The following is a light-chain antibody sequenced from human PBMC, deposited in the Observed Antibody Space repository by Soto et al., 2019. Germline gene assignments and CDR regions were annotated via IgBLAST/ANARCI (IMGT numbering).Light chain of an antibody. CDR1: QSIDSW. Sequence: DIQMAQSPSTLSASVGDRVTITCRASQSIDSWLAWYQQKPGKAPKLLIQKASTLESGVPPRFGGSESGTEFTLTISSLQPDDFATYYRQQYITYPWTFGQGTKVEIK. J-gene: IGKJ1*01. CDR3: QQYITYPWT. V-gene: IGKV1-5*03. CDR2: KAS.